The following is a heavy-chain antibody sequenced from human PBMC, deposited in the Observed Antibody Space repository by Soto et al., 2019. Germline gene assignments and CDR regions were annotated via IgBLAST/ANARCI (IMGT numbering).Heavy chain of an antibody. CDR2: IVVMSNAA. CDR1: GSTFNNFA. Sequence: QVVLLQSGAEVKEPGSSVRLSCQVSGSTFNNFAFSWVRQAPGQGPEWLGGIVVMSNAADYSQRFQDRVTITADTSPSTLYMALGSLTFDDTAVYYCARAIKRWEVNYYFDYWGQGTLVTVSS. D-gene: IGHD1-26*01. CDR3: ARAIKRWEVNYYFDY. J-gene: IGHJ4*02. V-gene: IGHV1-69*06.